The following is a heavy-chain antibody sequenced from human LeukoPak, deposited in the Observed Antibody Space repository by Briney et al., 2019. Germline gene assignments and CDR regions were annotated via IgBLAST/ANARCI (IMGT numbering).Heavy chain of an antibody. CDR2: IIPIFGTA. V-gene: IGHV1-69*13. Sequence: GASVKVSCKASGYTFTSYGISWVRQAPGQGLEWMGGIIPIFGTANYAQKFQGRVTITADESTSTAYMELSSLRSEDTAVYYCASGGGRDGWIFDYWGQGTLVTVSS. J-gene: IGHJ4*02. CDR3: ASGGGRDGWIFDY. D-gene: IGHD5-24*01. CDR1: GYTFTSYG.